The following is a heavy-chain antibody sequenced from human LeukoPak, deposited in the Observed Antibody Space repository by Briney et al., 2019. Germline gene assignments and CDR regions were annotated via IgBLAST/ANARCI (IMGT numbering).Heavy chain of an antibody. V-gene: IGHV3-48*02. CDR2: ISSSSSTI. CDR1: GFTFSSYS. CDR3: ARGPRGGSYYIYYYYGMDV. D-gene: IGHD1-26*01. Sequence: HPGGSLRLSCAASGFTFSSYSMNWVRQAPGKGLEWVSYISSSSSTIYYADSVKGRFTISRDNAKNSLYLQMNSLRDEDTAVYYCARGPRGGSYYIYYYYGMDVWGQGTMVTVSS. J-gene: IGHJ6*02.